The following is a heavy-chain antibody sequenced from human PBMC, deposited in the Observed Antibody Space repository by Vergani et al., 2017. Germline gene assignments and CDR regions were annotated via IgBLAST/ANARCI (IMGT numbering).Heavy chain of an antibody. Sequence: QVQLQESGPGLVKPSETLSLTCTVSGGSISSYYWSWIRQPAGKGLEWIGRIYTSGSTNYNPSLKSRVTMSVDTSKNQFSLKLSSVTAADTAVYYCACDYGDSRDSYYYYGMDVWGQGTTVTVSS. CDR2: IYTSGST. J-gene: IGHJ6*02. V-gene: IGHV4-4*07. D-gene: IGHD4-17*01. CDR1: GGSISSYY. CDR3: ACDYGDSRDSYYYYGMDV.